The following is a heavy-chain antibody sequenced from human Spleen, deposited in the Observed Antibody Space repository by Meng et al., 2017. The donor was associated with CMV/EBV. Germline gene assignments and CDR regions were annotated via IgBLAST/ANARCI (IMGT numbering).Heavy chain of an antibody. CDR3: ASNPSSGWDYYYYGMDV. CDR1: GFTFSSYA. D-gene: IGHD6-19*01. J-gene: IGHJ6*02. Sequence: GESLKISCAASGFTFSSYATHWVRQAPGKGLEWVAVISYDGSNKYYADSVKGRFTISRDNSKNTLYLQMNSLRTEDTAVYYCASNPSSGWDYYYYGMDVWGQGTTVTVSS. CDR2: ISYDGSNK. V-gene: IGHV3-30*04.